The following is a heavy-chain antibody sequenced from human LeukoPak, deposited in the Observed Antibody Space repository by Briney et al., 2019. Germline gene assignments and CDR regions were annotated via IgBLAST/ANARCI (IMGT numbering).Heavy chain of an antibody. V-gene: IGHV4-59*01. Sequence: PSETLSLTCTVSGGSISNYYWSWIRQPPGKGLEWIGYIYYSGSTNYNPSLRSRVTISVDTSKNQFSLKLSSVTAADTAVYYCARVDYGSGSYRFDPWGQGTLVTVSS. CDR3: ARVDYGSGSYRFDP. J-gene: IGHJ5*02. D-gene: IGHD3-10*01. CDR1: GGSISNYY. CDR2: IYYSGST.